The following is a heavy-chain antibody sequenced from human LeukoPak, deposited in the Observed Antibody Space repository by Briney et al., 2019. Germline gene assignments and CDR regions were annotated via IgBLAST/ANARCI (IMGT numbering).Heavy chain of an antibody. V-gene: IGHV3-30*18. J-gene: IGHJ4*02. CDR1: GFTFSSYG. Sequence: PGGSLRLSCAASGFTFSSYGMHWVRQAPGKGLEWVAVISYDGSNKYYADSVKGRFTISRDNSKNTLYLQMNSLRAEDTAVYYCAKATVVPAAIVGYALDYWGQGTLVTVSS. CDR3: AKATVVPAAIVGYALDY. D-gene: IGHD2-2*02. CDR2: ISYDGSNK.